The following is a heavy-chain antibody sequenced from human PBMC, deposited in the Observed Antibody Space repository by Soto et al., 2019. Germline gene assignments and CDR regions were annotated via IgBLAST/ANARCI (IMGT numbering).Heavy chain of an antibody. CDR3: ARLKSSFGFDI. CDR2: IYPGDSGT. D-gene: IGHD3-16*01. V-gene: IGHV5-51*01. CDR1: GYRFTSYW. Sequence: EVQLVQSGAEVKKPGESLKISCKGSGYRFTSYWIGWVRQKPGKGLEWMGIIYPGDSGTKYSPSFQAQVTISADKSITTAYVQWSSLKASDSAIYYCARLKSSFGFDIWGQGTMVTVSS. J-gene: IGHJ3*02.